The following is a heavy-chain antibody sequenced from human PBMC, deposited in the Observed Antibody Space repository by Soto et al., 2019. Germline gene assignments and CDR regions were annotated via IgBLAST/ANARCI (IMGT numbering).Heavy chain of an antibody. Sequence: ASVKVSCKTFGYTFTASYIHWVRQAPGQGLEWMGWITPDTGDTNYAQRFQGRVTMTRDTSTTTAYMEVTSLRSDDTALYYCARDDYGGNSFDSWGQGTPVTDS. CDR2: ITPDTGDT. D-gene: IGHD4-17*01. V-gene: IGHV1-2*02. J-gene: IGHJ4*02. CDR1: GYTFTASY. CDR3: ARDDYGGNSFDS.